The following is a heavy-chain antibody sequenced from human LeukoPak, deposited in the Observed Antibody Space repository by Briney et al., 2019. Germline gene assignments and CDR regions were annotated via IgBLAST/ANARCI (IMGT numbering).Heavy chain of an antibody. V-gene: IGHV1-46*01. Sequence: ASVKASCKASGYTFTSYYMHWVRQAPGHGLEWMGIINPRGGSTSYAQKFQGRVTMTRDTSTRTVYMELRSLRSEDTAVYYCARDRGRWIQSKSFDYWGQGTLVTVSS. CDR3: ARDRGRWIQSKSFDY. J-gene: IGHJ4*02. CDR2: INPRGGST. CDR1: GYTFTSYY. D-gene: IGHD5-24*01.